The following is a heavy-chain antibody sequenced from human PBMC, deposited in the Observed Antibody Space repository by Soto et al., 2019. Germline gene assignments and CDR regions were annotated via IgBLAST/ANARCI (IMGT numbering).Heavy chain of an antibody. J-gene: IGHJ4*02. CDR1: GASVSSGDYY. Sequence: QVQLQEAGPGLVKPSATLALNCSVSGASVSSGDYYWSWIRQPQGKGLEWIGYIYFSGATSYDPSLQRRVSISIDTFKNHFSLKLKSVTAADTAVYYCVRVHADDSSGYDLDYWGQGLLVSVSS. CDR2: IYFSGAT. CDR3: VRVHADDSSGYDLDY. V-gene: IGHV4-61*03. D-gene: IGHD6-19*01.